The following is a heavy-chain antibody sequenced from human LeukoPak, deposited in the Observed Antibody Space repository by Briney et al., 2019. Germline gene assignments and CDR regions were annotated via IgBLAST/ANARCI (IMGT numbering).Heavy chain of an antibody. D-gene: IGHD5-12*01. Sequence: PGGSLRLSCAASGFTFSSYEMNWVRQAPGKGLGWISYISTNGVTIYYADSVKGRFTISRDNAKNSLYLQMNSLRAEDTAVYYCARDRYGGYDFGFDYWGQGTPVTVSS. CDR1: GFTFSSYE. J-gene: IGHJ4*02. CDR2: ISTNGVTI. CDR3: ARDRYGGYDFGFDY. V-gene: IGHV3-48*03.